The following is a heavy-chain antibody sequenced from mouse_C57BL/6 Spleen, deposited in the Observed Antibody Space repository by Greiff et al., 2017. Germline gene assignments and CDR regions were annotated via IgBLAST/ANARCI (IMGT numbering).Heavy chain of an antibody. D-gene: IGHD3-2*02. CDR3: ARPLRPLYAMDY. Sequence: QVQLQQPGTELVKPGASVKLSCKTSGYTFTSYWMHWVKQRPGQGLEWIGNINPSNGGTNYNEKFKSKATLTVDKSSSTAYMQLSSLTSEDSAVYYCARPLRPLYAMDYWGQGTSVTVSS. J-gene: IGHJ4*01. CDR2: INPSNGGT. V-gene: IGHV1-53*01. CDR1: GYTFTSYW.